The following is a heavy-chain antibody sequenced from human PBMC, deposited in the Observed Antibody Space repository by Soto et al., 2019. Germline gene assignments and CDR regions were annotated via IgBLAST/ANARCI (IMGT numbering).Heavy chain of an antibody. D-gene: IGHD3-3*02. CDR3: ASGTFSLP. J-gene: IGHJ5*02. CDR2: IRNKANSYTT. CDR1: GFTFSDPY. Sequence: GGALRLSCAASGFTFSDPYMDWVRQAPGKGLEWVGRIRNKANSYTTDYAASVQGRFTISRDDSKNSLYLQMNSLKTEDTAMYYCASGTFSLPWGQGTLVTVSS. V-gene: IGHV3-72*01.